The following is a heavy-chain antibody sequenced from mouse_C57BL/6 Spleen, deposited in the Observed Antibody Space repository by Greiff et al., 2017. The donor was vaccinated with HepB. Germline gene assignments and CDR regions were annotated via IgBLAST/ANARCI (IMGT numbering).Heavy chain of an antibody. CDR1: GYSFTGYY. V-gene: IGHV1-42*01. D-gene: IGHD2-4*01. CDR3: ARPDDYDVDY. J-gene: IGHJ2*01. Sequence: VQLQQSGPELVKPGASVKISCKASGYSFTGYYMNWVKQSPEKSLEWIGEINPSTGGTTYNQKFKAKATLTVDKSSSTAYMQLKSLTSEDSAVYYCARPDDYDVDYWGQGTTLTVSS. CDR2: INPSTGGT.